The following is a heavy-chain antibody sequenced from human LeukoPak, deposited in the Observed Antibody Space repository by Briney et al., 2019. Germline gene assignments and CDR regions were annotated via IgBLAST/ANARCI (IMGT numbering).Heavy chain of an antibody. CDR1: GFTLSSYA. CDR3: AKYGGHPLPHYYLDY. Sequence: GGSLRLSCAASGFTLSSYAMSWVRQAPEKGLEWVSLIIDDGHTTSYADSVKGRFTISRDNSKNTLFLQMNSLRAEDTAVYYCAKYGGHPLPHYYLDYWGQGTQVTVSS. V-gene: IGHV3-23*01. D-gene: IGHD3-16*01. CDR2: IIDDGHTT. J-gene: IGHJ4*02.